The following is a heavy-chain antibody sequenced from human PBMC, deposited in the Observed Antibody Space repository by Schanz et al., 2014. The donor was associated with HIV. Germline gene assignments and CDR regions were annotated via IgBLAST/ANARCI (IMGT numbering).Heavy chain of an antibody. CDR2: INPSTSTT. D-gene: IGHD6-6*01. V-gene: IGHV1-69*06. CDR3: ARARAKIEGRPVGNWFDP. CDR1: GGSFSSYA. Sequence: QVQLVQSGAAVKKPGSSVKVSCKASGGSFSSYAINWVRQAPGQGLEWVGTINPSTSTTNYAESFQGRVTMSGDTATSTVYMELRGLTSEDTAVYFCARARAKIEGRPVGNWFDPWGQGTLVTVSS. J-gene: IGHJ5*02.